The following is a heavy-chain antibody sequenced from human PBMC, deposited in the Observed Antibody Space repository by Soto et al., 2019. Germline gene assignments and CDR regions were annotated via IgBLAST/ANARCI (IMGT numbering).Heavy chain of an antibody. J-gene: IGHJ6*02. Sequence: QVQLQESGPGLVKPSQTLSLTCTVSGDSITTGGFYWTWIRQRPGKGLEWMGYIYRSGNAYYNPSLETRPTISVDTSKNRFSLKVSSVTAADTAVYYCARKNDFSSASYYYAALDVWGQGTTVIVSS. CDR3: ARKNDFSSASYYYAALDV. D-gene: IGHD3-3*01. V-gene: IGHV4-31*03. CDR1: GDSITTGGFY. CDR2: IYRSGNA.